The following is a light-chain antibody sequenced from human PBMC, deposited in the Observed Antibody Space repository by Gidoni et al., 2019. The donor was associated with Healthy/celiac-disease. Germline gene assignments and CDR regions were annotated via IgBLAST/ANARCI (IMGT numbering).Light chain of an antibody. CDR3: QQYDNLPLT. CDR1: QDISNY. J-gene: IGKJ4*01. Sequence: DIQMTQSPSSLPASVGDRVTITSQASQDISNYLNWYQQKPGQAPKLLIYDASNLETGVPSRFSGSGAGTDFTFTISSLQPEDIATYYCQQYDNLPLTFGGGTKVEIK. V-gene: IGKV1-33*01. CDR2: DAS.